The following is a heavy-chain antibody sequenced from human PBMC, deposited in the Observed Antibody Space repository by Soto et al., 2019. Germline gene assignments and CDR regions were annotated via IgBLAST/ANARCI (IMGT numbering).Heavy chain of an antibody. D-gene: IGHD3-10*01. CDR3: ASRSPCGGAGNSGRWFDL. V-gene: IGHV4-39*01. J-gene: IGHJ5*02. Sequence: PSETLSLTCTVSGGSISSSSDYWGWIRQPPGKGLEWIGSMYYSGSTYYNPSLKSRVTISVDTSKNQFSLKLNSVTAADTAVYYCASRSPCGGAGNSGRWFDLWGQGTLVTVSS. CDR2: MYYSGST. CDR1: GGSISSSSDY.